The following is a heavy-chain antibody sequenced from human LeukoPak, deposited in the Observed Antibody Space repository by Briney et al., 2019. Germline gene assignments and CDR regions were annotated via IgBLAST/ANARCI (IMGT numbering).Heavy chain of an antibody. Sequence: ASVKVSCKLSGNTLRELPIQWVRQAGGKGLEWMAGFDPENAEIVYAQKFQGRVTMTEDTSTNTAYMELTSLRSEGTAVYFCATDRVYRSSGRSWGFFDYWGQGTLVIVSS. CDR2: FDPENAEI. J-gene: IGHJ4*02. D-gene: IGHD6-19*01. CDR1: GNTLRELP. V-gene: IGHV1-24*01. CDR3: ATDRVYRSSGRSWGFFDY.